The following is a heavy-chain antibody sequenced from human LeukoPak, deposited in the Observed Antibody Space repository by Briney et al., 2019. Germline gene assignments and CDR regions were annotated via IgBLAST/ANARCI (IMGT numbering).Heavy chain of an antibody. CDR3: ARHGNYYDSSGYNYYFDY. D-gene: IGHD3-22*01. V-gene: IGHV4-59*08. CDR2: IYYSGST. Sequence: SETLSLTCTVSGVSISSYYWSWIRQPPGKGLEWLGNIYYSGSTKYNPSLKSRVTISVDTSKNHFSLKLSSVTAADTAVYYCARHGNYYDSSGYNYYFDYWGQGTLGTVSS. J-gene: IGHJ4*02. CDR1: GVSISSYY.